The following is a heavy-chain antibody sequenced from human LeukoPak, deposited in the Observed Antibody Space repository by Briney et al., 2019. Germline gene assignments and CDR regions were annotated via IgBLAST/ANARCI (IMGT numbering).Heavy chain of an antibody. CDR2: IRWNSGSI. Sequence: GRSMRLSCAASGFTFDDYAMHWVRQAPGKGLEWVSGIRWNSGSIGYADSVKGRFTTSRDNAKNSLYLQMNSLRAEDTALYYCAKGNGYWGQGTLVTVSS. CDR3: AKGNGY. J-gene: IGHJ4*02. CDR1: GFTFDDYA. D-gene: IGHD2-8*01. V-gene: IGHV3-9*01.